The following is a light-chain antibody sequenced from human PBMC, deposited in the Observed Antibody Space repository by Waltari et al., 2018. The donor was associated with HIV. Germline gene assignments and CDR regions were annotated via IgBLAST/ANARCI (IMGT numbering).Light chain of an antibody. CDR1: SSDVGAYTL. V-gene: IGLV2-23*02. J-gene: IGLJ3*02. CDR3: CSYAGSGLV. CDR2: EVT. Sequence: QPALTQSASVSGSPGQSITISCPGTSSDVGAYTLVSWYQPHPGEVPKLLIYEVTKRPSGVSTRFSGSKSGNTASLTISGLQAEDEADYYCCSYAGSGLVFGGGTKLTVL.